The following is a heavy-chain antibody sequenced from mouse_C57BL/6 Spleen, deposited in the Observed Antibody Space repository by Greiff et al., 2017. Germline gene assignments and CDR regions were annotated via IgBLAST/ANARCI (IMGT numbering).Heavy chain of an antibody. CDR2: IDPSDSYT. D-gene: IGHD1-1*01. CDR3: ARSYYGSSSFAY. V-gene: IGHV1-50*01. CDR1: GYTFTSYW. J-gene: IGHJ3*01. Sequence: VQLQQPGAELVKPGASVKLSCKASGYTFTSYWMQWVKQRPGQGLEWIGEIDPSDSYTNYNQKFKGKATLTVDTSSSTAYMQLSRLTSEDSAVYYCARSYYGSSSFAYWGQGTLVTVSA.